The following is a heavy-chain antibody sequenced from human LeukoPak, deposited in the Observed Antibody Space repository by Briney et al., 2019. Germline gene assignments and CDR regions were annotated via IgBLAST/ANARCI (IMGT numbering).Heavy chain of an antibody. CDR1: GGSISSYY. CDR2: IYTSGST. Sequence: SETLSLTCTDSGGSISSYYWSWIRQPAGKGLEWIGRIYTSGSTNYNPSLKSRVTMSVDTSKNQFSLNLSSVTAADTAVYYCARVGSEGYYYYYMDVWGKGTTVTVSS. CDR3: ARVGSEGYYYYYMDV. J-gene: IGHJ6*03. V-gene: IGHV4-4*07. D-gene: IGHD1-14*01.